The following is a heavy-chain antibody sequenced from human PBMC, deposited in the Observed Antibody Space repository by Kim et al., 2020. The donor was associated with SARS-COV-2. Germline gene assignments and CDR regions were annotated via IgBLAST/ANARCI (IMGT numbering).Heavy chain of an antibody. CDR3: ARTFITMVRGVQNWFDP. Sequence: VKGRFTISRDNAKNSLYLQMNSLRDEDTAVYYCARTFITMVRGVQNWFDPWGQGTLVTVSS. D-gene: IGHD3-10*01. J-gene: IGHJ5*02. V-gene: IGHV3-48*02.